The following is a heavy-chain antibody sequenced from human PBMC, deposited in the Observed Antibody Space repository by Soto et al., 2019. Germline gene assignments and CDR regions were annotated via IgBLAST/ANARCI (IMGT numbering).Heavy chain of an antibody. J-gene: IGHJ4*02. D-gene: IGHD2-2*01. CDR2: TYYRSKWYN. V-gene: IGHV6-1*01. Sequence: SQTLSLTCAISGDSVSSNSAAWNLIRQSPSRGLGWLGRTYYRSKWYNDYAVSVKSRITINPDTSKNQFSLQLNSVTPEDTAVYYCAGGISDIVVVPAATFDYWGQGTLVTVSS. CDR3: AGGISDIVVVPAATFDY. CDR1: GDSVSSNSAA.